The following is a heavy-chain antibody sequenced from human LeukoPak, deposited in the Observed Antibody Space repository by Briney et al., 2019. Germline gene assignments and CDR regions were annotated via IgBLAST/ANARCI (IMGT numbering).Heavy chain of an antibody. CDR1: GGSISSSSYN. J-gene: IGHJ6*03. D-gene: IGHD2-21*01. Sequence: SETLSLTCTVSGGSISSSSYNWGWIRQPPGKGLEWIGSIYYSGNTYYNPSLKSRLTISVDTSKNQFSLKVSSVTAADTAVYYCARESALLSYYYYYYYMDVWGKGTTVTVSS. CDR3: ARESALLSYYYYYYYMDV. CDR2: IYYSGNT. V-gene: IGHV4-39*07.